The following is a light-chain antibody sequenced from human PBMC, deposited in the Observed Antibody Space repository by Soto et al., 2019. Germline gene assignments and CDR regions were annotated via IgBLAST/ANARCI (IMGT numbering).Light chain of an antibody. Sequence: DIQMTQSPSSLSASVGDRVTITCQASQDISNYLNWYQQKPGKAPKLLIYDASKWETGVPTRFSGSGSGTDFTFPISSLQPEDIATYYCQQYDNLPPYTFGQGTKLEIK. CDR1: QDISNY. CDR3: QQYDNLPPYT. CDR2: DAS. V-gene: IGKV1-33*01. J-gene: IGKJ2*01.